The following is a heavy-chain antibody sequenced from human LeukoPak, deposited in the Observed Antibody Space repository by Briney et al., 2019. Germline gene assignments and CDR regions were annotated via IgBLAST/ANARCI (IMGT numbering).Heavy chain of an antibody. V-gene: IGHV1-69*05. CDR3: ARAFCSGGSCYSIDY. CDR2: IIPIFGTA. Sequence: SVKVSCKASGGTFSSYAISWLRQAPGQGLEWMARIIPIFGTANYAQKFQGRVTITTDESTSTAYMKLSSLRSEDTAVYYCARAFCSGGSCYSIDYWGQGTLVTVSS. J-gene: IGHJ4*02. D-gene: IGHD2-15*01. CDR1: GGTFSSYA.